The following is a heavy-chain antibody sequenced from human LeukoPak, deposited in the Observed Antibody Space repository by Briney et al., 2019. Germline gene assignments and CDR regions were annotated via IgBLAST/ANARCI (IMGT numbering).Heavy chain of an antibody. CDR3: ASPTTVTTSAYRAFDI. J-gene: IGHJ3*02. CDR2: INHSGIT. D-gene: IGHD4-17*01. Sequence: PSETLSLTCAVYGGAFSDNYWSWIRQPPGKGLEWIGEINHSGITNYTPSLRSRVTIPVDTSKIQFSMNLRSVTAADTAVYYCASPTTVTTSAYRAFDIWGQGTMVTVSA. V-gene: IGHV4-34*01. CDR1: GGAFSDNY.